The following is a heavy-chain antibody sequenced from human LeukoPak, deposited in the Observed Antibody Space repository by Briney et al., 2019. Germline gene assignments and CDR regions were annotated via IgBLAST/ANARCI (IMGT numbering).Heavy chain of an antibody. V-gene: IGHV3-7*01. CDR2: IKQDGSEK. Sequence: PGGSLRLSCSASGFTFSSYWMSWVRQAPGKGLEWVANIKQDGSEKYYVDSVKGRFTISRDNAKNSLYLQMNSLRAEDTAVYYCARDQRATYYYGSGSYPYYYYYMDVWGKGTTVTVSS. D-gene: IGHD3-10*01. CDR3: ARDQRATYYYGSGSYPYYYYYMDV. J-gene: IGHJ6*03. CDR1: GFTFSSYW.